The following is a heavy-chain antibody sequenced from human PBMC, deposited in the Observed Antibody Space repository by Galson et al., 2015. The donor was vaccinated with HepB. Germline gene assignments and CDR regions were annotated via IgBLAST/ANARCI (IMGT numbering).Heavy chain of an antibody. CDR1: GFTFSRYS. J-gene: IGHJ6*02. CDR3: VKVHSNDILTTYRTYYSGMDV. Sequence: SLRLSCAASGFTFSRYSMHWVRQAPGKGLEYVSAISSNGAYPYYADSVKGRLTISRDNSKNTLYLQMSSLRAEDTAVYYCVKVHSNDILTTYRTYYSGMDVWGQGTTVTVSS. CDR2: ISSNGAYP. D-gene: IGHD3-9*01. V-gene: IGHV3-64D*06.